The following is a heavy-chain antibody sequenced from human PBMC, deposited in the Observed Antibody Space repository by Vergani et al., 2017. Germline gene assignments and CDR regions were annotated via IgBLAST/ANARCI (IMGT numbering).Heavy chain of an antibody. Sequence: QVQLQESGPGLVKPSQTQSLTCSVSGASISSGVYYWTWIRQPPGKGLEWIGYIYSTGSTHHNPSLRRRINMSVDTSKNQFSLKLNSVTAADPSMYYCARMGGYDEGDAFRIGYFYSWGPGILVTVSS. CDR2: IYSTGST. V-gene: IGHV4-31*03. CDR3: ARMGGYDEGDAFRIGYFYS. D-gene: IGHD3-22*01. CDR1: GASISSGVYY. J-gene: IGHJ4*02.